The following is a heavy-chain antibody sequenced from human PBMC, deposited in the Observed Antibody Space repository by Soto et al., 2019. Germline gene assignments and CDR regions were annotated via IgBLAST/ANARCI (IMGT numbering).Heavy chain of an antibody. CDR1: GFTFSSYA. Sequence: PGGSLRLSCVSSGFTFSSYAMNLVRQAPGKGLEWVSTINSNGASTFYADSVKGRFTISRDNSKSTLYLQMNSLRAEDTAVYYCAKIESRFFYDSTGYYPFDYWGQGTLVTVSS. J-gene: IGHJ4*02. V-gene: IGHV3-23*01. D-gene: IGHD3-22*01. CDR2: INSNGAST. CDR3: AKIESRFFYDSTGYYPFDY.